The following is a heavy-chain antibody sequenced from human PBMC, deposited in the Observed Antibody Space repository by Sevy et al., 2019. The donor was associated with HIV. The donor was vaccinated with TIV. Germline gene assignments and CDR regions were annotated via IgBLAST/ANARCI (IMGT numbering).Heavy chain of an antibody. Sequence: GESLKISCQTSGYSFSRYWIGWVRQMPGRGLEWMGIIWPGDSDTRYSPSFQGQVTISVDKSISTAYLQWSSLKASDSAMYYCARQDVSSGLPNWGQGTLVTVSS. V-gene: IGHV5-51*01. CDR3: ARQDVSSGLPN. CDR2: IWPGDSDT. J-gene: IGHJ4*02. CDR1: GYSFSRYW. D-gene: IGHD3-22*01.